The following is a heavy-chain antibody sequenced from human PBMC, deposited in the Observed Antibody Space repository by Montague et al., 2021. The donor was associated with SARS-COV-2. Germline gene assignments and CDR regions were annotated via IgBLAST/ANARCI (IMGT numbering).Heavy chain of an antibody. CDR1: AGSISGHY. J-gene: IGHJ5*02. Sequence: SETLSLTCSVSAGSISGHYLAWIRQPPGKGLEWIAYIYYSGGALYNPSLQSRVTMSVDTSNNQFSLKLSSVTAADTAVYYCARDGSSWYYWFDPWGQGTLVAVST. V-gene: IGHV4-59*04. D-gene: IGHD6-13*01. CDR3: ARDGSSWYYWFDP. CDR2: IYYSGGA.